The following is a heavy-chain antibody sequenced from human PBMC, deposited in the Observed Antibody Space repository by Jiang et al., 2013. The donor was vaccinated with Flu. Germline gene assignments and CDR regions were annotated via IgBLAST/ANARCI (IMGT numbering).Heavy chain of an antibody. D-gene: IGHD6-13*01. CDR3: ARGREGIAASGDAFDI. Sequence: VQLVESGAEVKEPGASVKVSCKASGYTFTGYYMHWVRQAPGQGLEWMGWINPNSGGTNYAQKFQGWVTMTRDTSISTAYMELSRLRSDDTAVYYCARGREGIAASGDAFDIWGQGTMVTVSS. CDR2: INPNSGGT. J-gene: IGHJ3*02. CDR1: GYTFTGYY. V-gene: IGHV1-2*04.